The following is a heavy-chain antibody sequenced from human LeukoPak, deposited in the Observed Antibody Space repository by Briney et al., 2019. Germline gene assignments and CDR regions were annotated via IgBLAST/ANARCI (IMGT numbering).Heavy chain of an antibody. J-gene: IGHJ4*02. Sequence: PSETLSLTCTISGGSISSYYWSWIRQPPGKGLEWIGYIYYTGSTNHNPSLKSRVTISVDTSKNQFSLKLCSVTAADTAVYYCARDVYYYDSSGYYHYFDYWGQGTLVTVSS. V-gene: IGHV4-59*01. CDR3: ARDVYYYDSSGYYHYFDY. CDR2: IYYTGST. CDR1: GGSISSYY. D-gene: IGHD3-22*01.